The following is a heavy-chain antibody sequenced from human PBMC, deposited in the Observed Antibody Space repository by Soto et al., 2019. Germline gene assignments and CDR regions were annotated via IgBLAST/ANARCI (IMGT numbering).Heavy chain of an antibody. Sequence: QVQLVESGGGVVQPGGSLRLSCAASGFTFSNYGMHWVRQAPGKGLEWVAVISFDGRNTHHADAVKGRFAISRDNSKNTFYLQMNSLRAEDTAVYCCASPPQDYYSRGWFDTDYWGQGTLVTVSS. CDR3: ASPPQDYYSRGWFDTDY. J-gene: IGHJ4*02. D-gene: IGHD6-19*01. CDR2: ISFDGRNT. CDR1: GFTFSNYG. V-gene: IGHV3-30*03.